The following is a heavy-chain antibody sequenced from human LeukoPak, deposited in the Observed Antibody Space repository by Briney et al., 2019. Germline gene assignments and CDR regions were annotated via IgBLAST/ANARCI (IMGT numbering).Heavy chain of an antibody. CDR1: GFTFSRHG. V-gene: IGHV3-21*01. CDR2: ISSSSSYI. CDR3: ARGVVRYFDY. Sequence: GGSLRLSCAPSGFTFSRHGMHWVRQAPGKGLEWVSSISSSSSYIYYADSVKGRFTIPRDNAKNSLYLQMNSLRAEDTAVYYCARGVVRYFDYWGQGALVTVSS. J-gene: IGHJ4*02. D-gene: IGHD3-9*01.